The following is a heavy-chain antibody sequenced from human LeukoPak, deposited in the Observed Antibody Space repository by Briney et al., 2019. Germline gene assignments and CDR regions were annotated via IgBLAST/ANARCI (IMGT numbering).Heavy chain of an antibody. CDR2: IRSKANSYAT. J-gene: IGHJ4*02. Sequence: GGSLRLSCAASGFTFSGSAMHWVRQASGKGLEWVGRIRSKANSYATAYAASVKGRFTISRDDSKNTAYLQMNSLKTEDTAVYYCTVKIAVAGTSYFDYWGQGTPVTVSS. CDR1: GFTFSGSA. CDR3: TVKIAVAGTSYFDY. D-gene: IGHD6-19*01. V-gene: IGHV3-73*01.